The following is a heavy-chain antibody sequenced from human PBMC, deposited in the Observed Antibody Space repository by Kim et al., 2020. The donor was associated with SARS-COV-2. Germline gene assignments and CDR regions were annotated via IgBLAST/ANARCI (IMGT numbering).Heavy chain of an antibody. V-gene: IGHV4-59*08. CDR1: GGSISSYY. D-gene: IGHD4-4*01. Sequence: SETLSLTCTVSGGSISSYYWSWIRQPPGKGLEWIGYIYYSGSTNYNPSLKSRVTISVDTSKNQFSLKLSSVTAADTAVYYCARQDYSNYPQFDYYYGMDVGGQGTTVTVSS. CDR3: ARQDYSNYPQFDYYYGMDV. J-gene: IGHJ6*02. CDR2: IYYSGST.